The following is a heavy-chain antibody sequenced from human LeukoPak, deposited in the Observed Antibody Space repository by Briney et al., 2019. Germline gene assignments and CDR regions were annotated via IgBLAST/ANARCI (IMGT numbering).Heavy chain of an antibody. CDR3: ARVSIVATTFDY. V-gene: IGHV3-30*04. Sequence: GGSLRLSCAASGFTFSSYAMHWVRQAPGKGLEWVAVISYDGSNKYYADSVKGRFTISRDNSKNTLYLQMNSLRAEDTAVYYCARVSIVATTFDYWGQGTLVTVSS. J-gene: IGHJ4*02. CDR2: ISYDGSNK. D-gene: IGHD5-12*01. CDR1: GFTFSSYA.